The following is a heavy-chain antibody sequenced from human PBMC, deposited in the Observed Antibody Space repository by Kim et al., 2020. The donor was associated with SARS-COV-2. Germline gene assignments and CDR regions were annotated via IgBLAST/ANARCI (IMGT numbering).Heavy chain of an antibody. CDR2: IRWNSGSI. Sequence: GGSLRLSCVASGFTFDDYAMHWVRQAPGKGLEWVSVIRWNSGSIGYADSMKGRFTISRDNAKNSLYLQMNSLRAEDTALYYCAKGGYCSGGSCFNWFDPWGQGTLVTVSS. CDR3: AKGGYCSGGSCFNWFDP. D-gene: IGHD2-15*01. V-gene: IGHV3-9*01. J-gene: IGHJ5*02. CDR1: GFTFDDYA.